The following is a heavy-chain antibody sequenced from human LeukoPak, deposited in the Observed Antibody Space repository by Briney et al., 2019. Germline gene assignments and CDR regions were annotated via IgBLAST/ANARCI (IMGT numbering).Heavy chain of an antibody. D-gene: IGHD6-6*01. Sequence: PSETLFLTCNVSGDSISGYYWSWIRQPPGKGLEWIGYIYYSGTTNYNPSLKSRVTISIDTSKNQFSLKLTSVTAADTAVYYCARVRTISSSFDPWGQGTLVTVSS. J-gene: IGHJ5*02. CDR3: ARVRTISSSFDP. V-gene: IGHV4-59*01. CDR1: GDSISGYY. CDR2: IYYSGTT.